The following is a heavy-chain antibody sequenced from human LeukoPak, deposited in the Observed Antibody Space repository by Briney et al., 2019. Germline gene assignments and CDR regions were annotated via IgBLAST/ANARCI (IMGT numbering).Heavy chain of an antibody. CDR2: ISYSGNT. CDR1: GGSISSYY. Sequence: SETLSLTCTVSGGSISSYYWSWIRQPPGKGLEWIGYISYSGNTNHNPSLKSRVTISVDTSKNQFSLKLSSVTAADTAVYYCARQGGYIAPLAFWGQGTLVTVSA. V-gene: IGHV4-59*08. CDR3: ARQGGYIAPLAF. J-gene: IGHJ4*02. D-gene: IGHD6-13*01.